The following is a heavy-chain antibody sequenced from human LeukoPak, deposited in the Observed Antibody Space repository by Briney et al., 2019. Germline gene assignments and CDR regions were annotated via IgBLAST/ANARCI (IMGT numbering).Heavy chain of an antibody. CDR2: IYYSGST. CDR1: GGSISSYY. D-gene: IGHD2-2*03. CDR3: ARVDIVVVPATITYYYCTDV. V-gene: IGHV4-59*01. Sequence: SETLSLTCTVSGGSISSYYWSWIRQPPGKGLEWIGYIYYSGSTNYNPSLKSRVTISVDTSKNQFSLKLSSVTAADRALYYCARVDIVVVPATITYYYCTDVWGKGTTVTVSS. J-gene: IGHJ6*03.